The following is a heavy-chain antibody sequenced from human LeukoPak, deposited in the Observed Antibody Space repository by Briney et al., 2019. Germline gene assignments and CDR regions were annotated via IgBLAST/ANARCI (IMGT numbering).Heavy chain of an antibody. CDR2: FSGTSST. J-gene: IGHJ4*02. CDR3: AKLKQWQPQRYFFEY. Sequence: GGSLRLSCAASGFTFSSYAMSWVRQAPGKGLEWVSTFSGTSSTSYADAVRGRVTISRDNSKNTLYLQLNSLRAEDTAVYYCAKLKQWQPQRYFFEYWGQGALVTVAS. D-gene: IGHD6-19*01. CDR1: GFTFSSYA. V-gene: IGHV3-23*01.